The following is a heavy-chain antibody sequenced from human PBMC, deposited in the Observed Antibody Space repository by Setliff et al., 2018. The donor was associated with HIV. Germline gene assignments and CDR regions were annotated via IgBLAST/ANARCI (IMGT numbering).Heavy chain of an antibody. D-gene: IGHD2-2*01. J-gene: IGHJ1*01. CDR2: FYYSGDT. V-gene: IGHV4-38-2*01. CDR3: ARGESTTWDLAEYFQH. Sequence: PSETLSLTCAVSGYSISSGYYWGWIRQPPGKGLEWIGSFYYSGDTRYNPSLKSRITISVDTSKNQFSLKLGFVTAADTAVYYCARGESTTWDLAEYFQHWGHGTLVTVSS. CDR1: GYSISSGYY.